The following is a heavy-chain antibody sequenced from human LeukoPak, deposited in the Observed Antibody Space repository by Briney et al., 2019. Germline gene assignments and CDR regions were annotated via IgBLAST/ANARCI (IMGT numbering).Heavy chain of an antibody. CDR3: ARGAQLWGGEFDY. CDR1: GYTFTGYY. V-gene: IGHV1-2*04. J-gene: IGHJ4*02. Sequence: GASVKVSCKASGYTFTGYYMHWVRQAPGQGLEWMGWINPNSGGTNYAKKFQGWVTMTRDTSISTAYMELSRLRSDDTAVYYCARGAQLWGGEFDYWGQGTLVTVSS. D-gene: IGHD5-18*01. CDR2: INPNSGGT.